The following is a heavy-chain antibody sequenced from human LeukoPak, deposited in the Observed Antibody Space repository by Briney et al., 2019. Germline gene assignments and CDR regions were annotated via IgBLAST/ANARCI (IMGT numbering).Heavy chain of an antibody. CDR3: AKQLGYCSDGSCYFPY. CDR2: ISNNGGYT. V-gene: IGHV3-23*01. CDR1: RFTFSSSA. J-gene: IGHJ4*02. D-gene: IGHD2-15*01. Sequence: PGGSLRLSCAASRFTFSSSAMSWVRQAPGKGPEWVSAISNNGGYTYYADSVQGRFTISRDNSKSTLCLQMNSLRAEDTAVYYCAKQLGYCSDGSCYFPYWGQGTLVTVSS.